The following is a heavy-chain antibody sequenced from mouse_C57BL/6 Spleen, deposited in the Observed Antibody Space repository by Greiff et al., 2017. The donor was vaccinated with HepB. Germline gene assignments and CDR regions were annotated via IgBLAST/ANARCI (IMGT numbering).Heavy chain of an antibody. CDR2: ISDGGSYT. Sequence: EVQLVESGGGLVKPGGSLKLSCAASGFTFSSYAMSWVRQTPEKRLEWVATISDGGSYTYYPDNVKGRFTISRDNAKNNLYLQMSHLKSEDTAMYYCARESYAMDYWGQGTSVTVSS. CDR3: ARESYAMDY. J-gene: IGHJ4*01. CDR1: GFTFSSYA. V-gene: IGHV5-4*01.